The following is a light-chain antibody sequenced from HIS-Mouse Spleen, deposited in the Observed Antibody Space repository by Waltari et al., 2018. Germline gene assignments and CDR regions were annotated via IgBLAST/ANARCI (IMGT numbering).Light chain of an antibody. CDR1: SGRIASNY. Sequence: NFMLTQPHSVSESPGKTVTIPCTGSSGRIASNYVQWYQQRPGSAPTTVIYEDNQRPSGVPDRFSGSIDSSSNSASLTISGLKTEDEADYYCQSYDSSNWVFGGGTKLTVL. CDR2: EDN. J-gene: IGLJ3*02. V-gene: IGLV6-57*02. CDR3: QSYDSSNWV.